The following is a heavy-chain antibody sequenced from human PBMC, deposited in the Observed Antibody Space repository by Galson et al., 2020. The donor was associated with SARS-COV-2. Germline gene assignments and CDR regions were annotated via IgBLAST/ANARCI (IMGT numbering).Heavy chain of an antibody. D-gene: IGHD3-10*01. CDR2: ISYDGSNK. CDR1: GFTFSSYA. CDR3: ARGGFLGSGSTLDY. Sequence: GGSLRLSCAASGFTFSSYAMHWVRQAPGKGLEWVAVISYDGSNKYYADSVKGRFTISRDISKNTLYLQMNSLRAEDTAVYYCARGGFLGSGSTLDYWGQGTLVTVSS. V-gene: IGHV3-30-3*01. J-gene: IGHJ4*02.